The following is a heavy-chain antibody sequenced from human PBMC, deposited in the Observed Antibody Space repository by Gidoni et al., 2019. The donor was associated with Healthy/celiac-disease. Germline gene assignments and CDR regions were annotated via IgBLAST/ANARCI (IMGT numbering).Heavy chain of an antibody. CDR1: GGSISSGDYY. J-gene: IGHJ4*02. D-gene: IGHD3-10*01. CDR2: IYYSGST. Sequence: QVQLQESGPGLVKPSQTLSLTCTVSGGSISSGDYYWSWIRQPPGKGLEWIGYIYYSGSTYSNPSLKSRVTISVDTSKNQFSLKLSSVTAADTAVYYCARALPYYYGSGSYYFDYWGQGTLVTVSS. V-gene: IGHV4-30-4*01. CDR3: ARALPYYYGSGSYYFDY.